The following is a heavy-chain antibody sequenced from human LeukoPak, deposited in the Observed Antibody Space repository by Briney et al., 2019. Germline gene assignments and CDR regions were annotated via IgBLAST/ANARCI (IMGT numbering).Heavy chain of an antibody. CDR3: AGGHDYGDFFDY. Sequence: PGGSLRLSCAASGFTFSSYGMHWVRQAPGKGLEWVAVISYDGSNKYYADSVKGRFTISRDNSKNTLYLQMNSLRAEDTAVYYCAGGHDYGDFFDYWGQGTLVTVSS. J-gene: IGHJ4*02. D-gene: IGHD4-17*01. CDR1: GFTFSSYG. V-gene: IGHV3-30*03. CDR2: ISYDGSNK.